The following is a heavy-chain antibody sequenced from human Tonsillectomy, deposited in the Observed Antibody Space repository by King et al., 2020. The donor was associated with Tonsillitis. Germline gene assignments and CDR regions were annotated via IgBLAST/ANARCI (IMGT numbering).Heavy chain of an antibody. Sequence: VQLQESGPGLVKPSGTLSLTCAVSGGSIRHSNWWSWVRQLPGKGLEWIGEIYHSGSTNYNPSLKSRVTISVDKSKNQFSLTLTSVTAADTGVYFCARYYGDYTGRYYGMDVWGQGTTVTVSS. CDR1: GGSIRHSNW. V-gene: IGHV4-4*02. CDR2: IYHSGST. J-gene: IGHJ6*02. CDR3: ARYYGDYTGRYYGMDV. D-gene: IGHD4-17*01.